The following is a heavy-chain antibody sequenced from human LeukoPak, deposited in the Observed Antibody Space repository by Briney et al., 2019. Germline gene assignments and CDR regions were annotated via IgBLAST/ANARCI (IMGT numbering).Heavy chain of an antibody. V-gene: IGHV1-18*01. CDR3: ARNSLLWFGELLFIPYYYYYYMDV. CDR1: GYIFTSYG. CDR2: ISAYNGNT. J-gene: IGHJ6*03. Sequence: ASVKVSCKASGYIFTSYGISWVRQAPGQGLEWMGWISAYNGNTNYAQKLQGRVTMTTDTSTSTAYMELRSLRSDDTAVYYCARNSLLWFGELLFIPYYYYYYMDVWGKGTTVTISS. D-gene: IGHD3-10*01.